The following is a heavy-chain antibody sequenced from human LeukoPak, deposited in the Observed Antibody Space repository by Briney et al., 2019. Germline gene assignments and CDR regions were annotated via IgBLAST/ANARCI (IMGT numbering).Heavy chain of an antibody. CDR2: IYNNGSA. D-gene: IGHD6-13*01. J-gene: IGHJ5*02. V-gene: IGHV4-61*02. Sequence: SETLSLTCTVSGGSISSGNYYWSWMRQPAGKGLEWVGRIYNNGSANYSPSLKSRVTISLETSKNQFSLKLSSMTASDTAVYYCGRGRIAAAGNTNWFDPWGQGTLVTVSS. CDR1: GGSISSGNYY. CDR3: GRGRIAAAGNTNWFDP.